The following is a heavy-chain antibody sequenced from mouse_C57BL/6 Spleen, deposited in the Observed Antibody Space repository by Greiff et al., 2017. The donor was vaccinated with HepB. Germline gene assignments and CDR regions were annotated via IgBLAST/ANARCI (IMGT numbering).Heavy chain of an antibody. CDR2: INPGSGGT. Sequence: VKLMESGAELVRPGTSVKVSCKASGYAFTNYLIEWVKQRPGQGLEWIGVINPGSGGTNYNEKFKGKATLTADKSSSTAYMQLSSLTSEDSAVYFCARGGYDYAMDYWGQGTSVTVSS. V-gene: IGHV1-54*01. J-gene: IGHJ4*01. CDR1: GYAFTNYL. D-gene: IGHD2-2*01. CDR3: ARGGYDYAMDY.